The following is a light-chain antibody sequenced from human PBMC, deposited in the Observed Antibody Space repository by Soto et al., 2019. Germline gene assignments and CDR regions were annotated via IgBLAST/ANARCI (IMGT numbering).Light chain of an antibody. V-gene: IGLV2-14*01. J-gene: IGLJ1*01. Sequence: QSVRTQPASVSGSPGQSITISCTGTSSDVGGYNYVSWYQQHPGKAPKLMIYEVSNRPSGVSNRFSGSKSDNTASLTISGLQAEDEADYYCSSYTSSSTAVFGTGTKLTVL. CDR1: SSDVGGYNY. CDR3: SSYTSSSTAV. CDR2: EVS.